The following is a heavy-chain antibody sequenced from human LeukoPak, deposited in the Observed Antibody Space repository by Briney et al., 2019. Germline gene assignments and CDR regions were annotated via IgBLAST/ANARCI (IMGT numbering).Heavy chain of an antibody. Sequence: SETLSLTCTVSGGSISSGGYYWSWIRQPPGKGLEWIGYIYYSGSTYYNPSLESRVSVSKDTSKNQFSLKLSSVTAADTAVYYCARGIYGDRYYFDYWGQGTLVTVSS. CDR2: IYYSGST. V-gene: IGHV4-31*03. D-gene: IGHD4-17*01. CDR1: GGSISSGGYY. CDR3: ARGIYGDRYYFDY. J-gene: IGHJ4*02.